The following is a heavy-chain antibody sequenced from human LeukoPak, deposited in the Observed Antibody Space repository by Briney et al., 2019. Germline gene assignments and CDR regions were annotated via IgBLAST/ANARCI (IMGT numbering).Heavy chain of an antibody. CDR3: TGDSDY. CDR2: VRFDGSDT. J-gene: IGHJ4*02. V-gene: IGHV3-30*02. Sequence: PGGSLRLSCAASGFTFNTYDRHWVRQAPGKGLEWVAFVRFDGSDTYYADSVKGRFTLSRDNSKNTLYLQLNSLRAEDTAVYYCTGDSDYWGQGTLVTVSS. CDR1: GFTFNTYD.